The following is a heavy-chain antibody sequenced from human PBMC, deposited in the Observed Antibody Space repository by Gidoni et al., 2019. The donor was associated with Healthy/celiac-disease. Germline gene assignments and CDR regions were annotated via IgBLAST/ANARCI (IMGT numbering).Heavy chain of an antibody. CDR2: IVVGSGNT. V-gene: IGHV1-58*01. J-gene: IGHJ3*02. D-gene: IGHD3-10*01. Sequence: HMQLVHSGPEVNKPGTSVKVSCKSSGFTFTSSAVQWVRQARGQRLEWIGWIVVGSGNTNYAQKFQERVTITRDMSTSTDYMELSSLRSEDTAVYYCAARPNYYGKWGAFDIWGQGTMVTVSS. CDR3: AARPNYYGKWGAFDI. CDR1: GFTFTSSA.